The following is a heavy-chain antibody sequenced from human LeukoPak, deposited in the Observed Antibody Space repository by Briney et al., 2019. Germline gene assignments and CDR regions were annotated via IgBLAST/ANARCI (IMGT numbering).Heavy chain of an antibody. J-gene: IGHJ4*02. D-gene: IGHD6-6*01. CDR2: IKQDGSAK. V-gene: IGHV3-7*01. CDR1: GFTFSSYW. CDR3: AKEGAYSSSSDVDY. Sequence: PGGSLRLSCAASGFTFSSYWMSWGRQAPGKGLEWVANIKQDGSAKYYVDSVKGRFTISRDNVKNSLHLQMNSLRAEDTAVYYCAKEGAYSSSSDVDYWGQGTLVTVSS.